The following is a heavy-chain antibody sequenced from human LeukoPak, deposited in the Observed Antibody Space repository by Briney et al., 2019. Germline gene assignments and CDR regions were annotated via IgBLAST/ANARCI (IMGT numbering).Heavy chain of an antibody. Sequence: GGSLRLSCAASGFTFSSYSMNWVRQAPGKGLEWVSSISDSGGSAYYTDSVKGRFTISRDNSKNTLYLQMSSLRAEDTAVYYCAGRAWYALSYWGQGTLVTVSS. J-gene: IGHJ4*02. CDR3: AGRAWYALSY. D-gene: IGHD6-13*01. CDR2: ISDSGGSA. CDR1: GFTFSSYS. V-gene: IGHV3-23*01.